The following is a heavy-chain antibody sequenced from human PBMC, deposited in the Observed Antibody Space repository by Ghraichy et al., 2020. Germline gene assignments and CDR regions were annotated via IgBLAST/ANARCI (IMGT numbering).Heavy chain of an antibody. CDR2: FSPRSGEL. CDR1: GLSFSGFF. CDR3: ARDSQWGPGY. Sequence: GESLNISCKASGLSFSGFFIHWVRQAPGHGLEWLGRFSPRSGELASAENYEGRIIMTGDTSFDTVYMELTSLRPEDTGMYYCARDSQWGPGYWGLGTLVTVSS. V-gene: IGHV1-2*05. J-gene: IGHJ4*02. D-gene: IGHD1-26*01.